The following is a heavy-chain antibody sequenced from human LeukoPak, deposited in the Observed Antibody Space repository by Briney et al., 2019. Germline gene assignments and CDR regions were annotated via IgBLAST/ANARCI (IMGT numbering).Heavy chain of an antibody. CDR2: IYYSGST. V-gene: IGHV4-59*01. Sequence: PSETLSLTCTVSGGSISSYYWSWIRQPPGKGLEWIGYIYYSGSTNYNPSLKSRVTISVDTSKNQFSLKLSSVTAADTAVYYCARDGLGYFDSKASGYYYYMDVWGKGTTVTISS. CDR1: GGSISSYY. CDR3: ARDGLGYFDSKASGYYYYMDV. J-gene: IGHJ6*03. D-gene: IGHD3-9*01.